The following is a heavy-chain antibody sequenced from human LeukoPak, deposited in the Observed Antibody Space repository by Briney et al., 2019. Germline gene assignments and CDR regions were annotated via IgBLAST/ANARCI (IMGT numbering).Heavy chain of an antibody. V-gene: IGHV4-39*07. J-gene: IGHJ5*02. D-gene: IGHD2-15*01. Sequence: SETLSLTCTVSSGSISSNTYDWGWIRQPPGKGLDWIGSIYYSGSTYYNPSLKSRVTISVDTSKNQFSLKLSSVTAADTAVYYCASYCSGGSCYDNWFDPWGQGTLVTVSS. CDR1: SGSISSNTYD. CDR2: IYYSGST. CDR3: ASYCSGGSCYDNWFDP.